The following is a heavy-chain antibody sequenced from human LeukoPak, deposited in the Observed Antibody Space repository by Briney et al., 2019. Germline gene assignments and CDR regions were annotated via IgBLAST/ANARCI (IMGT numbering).Heavy chain of an antibody. CDR3: VNGGVAVARY. V-gene: IGHV3-64D*09. J-gene: IGHJ4*02. D-gene: IGHD6-19*01. Sequence: GGSLRLSYSASGFTFSNYAMHWVRQAPGKGLEYVSAISGTGGSTYYADSVKGRFTISRDNSKNTLFLQMSSLRPEDTAVYYCVNGGVAVARYWGQGTLVTVSS. CDR1: GFTFSNYA. CDR2: ISGTGGST.